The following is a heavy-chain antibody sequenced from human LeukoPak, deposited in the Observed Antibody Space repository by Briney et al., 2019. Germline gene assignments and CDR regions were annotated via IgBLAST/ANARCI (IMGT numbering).Heavy chain of an antibody. CDR3: ARGLAVSSNY. J-gene: IGHJ4*02. V-gene: IGHV3-48*03. D-gene: IGHD6-19*01. CDR2: ISSSGNTM. CDR1: GFTFKSFE. Sequence: GGSLRLSCAASGFTFKSFEMNWVRQAPGKGLEWLSYISSSGNTMYYADSVKGRFTIFRDNAKNSVYLQMNSLRAEDTGVYYCARGLAVSSNYWGQGTLVTVSS.